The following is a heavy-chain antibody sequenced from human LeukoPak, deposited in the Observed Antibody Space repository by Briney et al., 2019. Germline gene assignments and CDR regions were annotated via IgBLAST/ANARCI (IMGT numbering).Heavy chain of an antibody. D-gene: IGHD1-14*01. CDR2: INHSGST. V-gene: IGHV4-34*01. CDR3: ARLNKPGWFDP. J-gene: IGHJ5*02. CDR1: GGSFSGYY. Sequence: SETLSLTCAVYGGSFSGYYWNWIRQSPGKGLEWIGEINHSGSTNYNPSLKSRVTISVDTSKNQFSLRLSSVTATDTAVYYCARLNKPGWFDPWGQGTLVTVSS.